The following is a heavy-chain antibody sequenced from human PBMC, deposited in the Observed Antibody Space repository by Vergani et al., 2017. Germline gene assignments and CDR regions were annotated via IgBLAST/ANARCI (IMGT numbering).Heavy chain of an antibody. CDR3: ARGGVVRAAIARGEYNXFDP. V-gene: IGHV4-34*01. J-gene: IGHJ5*02. D-gene: IGHD2-2*02. CDR2: INHSGST. CDR1: GGSFSGYY. Sequence: QVQLQQWGAGLLKPSETLSLTCAVYGGSFSGYYWSWIRQPPGKGLEWIGEINHSGSTNYNPSLKSRVTISVDTSKNQFSRKLSSVTAAETAVYYCARGGVVRAAIARGEYNXFDPWGQGTLVTVSS.